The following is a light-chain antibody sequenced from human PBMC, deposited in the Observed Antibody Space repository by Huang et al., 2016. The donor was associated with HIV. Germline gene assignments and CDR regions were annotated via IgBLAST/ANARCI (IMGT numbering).Light chain of an antibody. CDR1: PGIATH. CDR2: AAS. J-gene: IGKJ3*01. CDR3: QKYNSAPRT. V-gene: IGKV1-27*01. Sequence: DIQMTQSPSSLSASVGDRVTISCRASPGIATHLAWYQQRPGKDPKLRIYAASALQSGVPSRFSGSGSGTEFALTISSLQPEDVATYFCQKYNSAPRTFGPGTKVEIK.